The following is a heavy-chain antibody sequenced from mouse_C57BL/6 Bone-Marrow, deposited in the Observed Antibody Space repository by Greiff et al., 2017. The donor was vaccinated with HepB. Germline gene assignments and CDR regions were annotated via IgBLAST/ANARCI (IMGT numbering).Heavy chain of an antibody. CDR3: ARYGYDPYFDY. Sequence: VQLQQPGAELVRPGSSVKLSCKASGYTFTSYWMHWVKQRPIQGLEWIGNIDPSDSETHYNQKFKDKATLTGDKSSSTAYMQLSSLTSEDSAVYYCARYGYDPYFDYWGQGTTLTVSS. J-gene: IGHJ2*01. V-gene: IGHV1-52*01. CDR1: GYTFTSYW. D-gene: IGHD2-2*01. CDR2: IDPSDSET.